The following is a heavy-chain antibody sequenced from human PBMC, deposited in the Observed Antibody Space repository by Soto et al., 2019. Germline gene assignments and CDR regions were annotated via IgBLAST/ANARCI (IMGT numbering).Heavy chain of an antibody. CDR1: RWAFSGYY. D-gene: IGHD5-18*01. V-gene: IGHV4-34*01. CDR2: INHSGST. CDR3: ARLQILYTAMVSRLFYP. Sequence: SDTLSLTCTVYRWAFSGYYWSWIRHPPGKGLEWIGEINHSGSTNYNPSLKSRVTISVDTSKNQFSLKLSSVTAADTAVYYCARLQILYTAMVSRLFYPWAQGTLFTVSA. J-gene: IGHJ5*02.